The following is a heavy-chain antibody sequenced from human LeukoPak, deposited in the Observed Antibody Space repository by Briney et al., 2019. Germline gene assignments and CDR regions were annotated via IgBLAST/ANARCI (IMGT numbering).Heavy chain of an antibody. D-gene: IGHD5-18*01. V-gene: IGHV4-39*07. J-gene: IGHJ4*02. CDR2: IYYSGST. CDR3: ARRAMVTDY. CDR1: GGSISSSSYY. Sequence: SETLSLTCTVSGGSISSSSYYWGWIRQPPGKGLEWIGSIYYSGSTNYNPSLKSRVTISVDTSKNQFSLKLSSVTAADTAVYYCARRAMVTDYWGQGTLVTVSS.